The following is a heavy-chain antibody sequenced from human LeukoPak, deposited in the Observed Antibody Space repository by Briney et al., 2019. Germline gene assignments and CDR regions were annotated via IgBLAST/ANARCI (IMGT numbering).Heavy chain of an antibody. CDR3: ARDGESGLFTPHYYYGMDV. Sequence: PSETLSLTCTVSGGSISSYYWSWIRQPPGKGLEWIGYIYYSGSTNYNPSLKSRVTISVDTSKNQFSLKLSSVTAADTAVYYCARDGESGLFTPHYYYGMDVWGQGTTVTVSS. D-gene: IGHD5-12*01. CDR1: GGSISSYY. V-gene: IGHV4-59*01. CDR2: IYYSGST. J-gene: IGHJ6*02.